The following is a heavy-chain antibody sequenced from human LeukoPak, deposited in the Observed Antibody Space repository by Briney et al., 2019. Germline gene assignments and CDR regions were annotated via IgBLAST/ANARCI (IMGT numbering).Heavy chain of an antibody. CDR1: GGSISSSSYY. CDR2: IYYSGST. D-gene: IGHD3-10*02. V-gene: IGHV4-39*01. CDR3: VADRSRRPSHGFDP. Sequence: SETLSLTCTVSGGSISSSSYYWGWIRQPPGKGLEWIGSIYYSGSTYYNPSLKSRVTISVDTSKNQFSLKLSSVTAADTAGLFRVADRSRRPSHGFDPWGQGTLVTVSS. J-gene: IGHJ5*02.